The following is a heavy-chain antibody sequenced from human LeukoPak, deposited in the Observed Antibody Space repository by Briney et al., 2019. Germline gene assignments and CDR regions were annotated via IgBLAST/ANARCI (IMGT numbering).Heavy chain of an antibody. CDR2: IYSDGST. CDR1: GFTVSSNH. V-gene: IGHV3-53*01. J-gene: IGHJ3*02. CDR3: ARGGAFDI. Sequence: GGSLRLSCAASGFTVSSNHMSWVRQAPGKGLEWGSIIYSDGSTLYSDSVKGQFTIARDNSKNTLYLQMNSLRVEDTAVYYCARGGAFDIWGQGTMVTVSS.